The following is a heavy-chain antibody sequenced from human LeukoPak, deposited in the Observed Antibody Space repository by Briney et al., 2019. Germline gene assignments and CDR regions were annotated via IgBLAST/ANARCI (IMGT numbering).Heavy chain of an antibody. V-gene: IGHV3-23*01. Sequence: PGGSLRLSCAASGFTFSSHAMTWVRQAPGKGLEWVSVIGYGGGDIQYADSVKGRFTISRDNSKNTLYLQMNSLRAEDTAVYYCAKEIVGATRPFYFDYWGQGTLVTVSS. D-gene: IGHD1-26*01. CDR3: AKEIVGATRPFYFDY. CDR1: GFTFSSHA. J-gene: IGHJ4*02. CDR2: IGYGGGDI.